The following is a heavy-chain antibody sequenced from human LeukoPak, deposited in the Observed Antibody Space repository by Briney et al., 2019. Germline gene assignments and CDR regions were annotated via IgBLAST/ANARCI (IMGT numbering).Heavy chain of an antibody. V-gene: IGHV3-11*03. CDR3: ARTSTRMATAGLVDY. CDR2: ISSSSSYT. CDR1: GFTFSDYY. J-gene: IGHJ4*02. D-gene: IGHD5-24*01. Sequence: GRSLRLSCEASGFTFSDYYMSWIRQAPGKGLEWDSYISSSSSYTNYADSVKGRFTISRDNPKNSLYLQMNSLRAEDTAVYYCARTSTRMATAGLVDYWGQGTLVTVSS.